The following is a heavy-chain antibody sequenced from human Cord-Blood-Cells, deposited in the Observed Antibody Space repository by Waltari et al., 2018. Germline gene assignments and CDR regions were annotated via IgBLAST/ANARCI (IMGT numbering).Heavy chain of an antibody. CDR3: AREVAADAFDI. CDR2: IYYSGST. Sequence: QVQLQESGPGLATPSQTLSLTCTVSGGSISSGGYYWSWIRQHTGKGLECIGYIYYSGSTYYNPSLKSRVTISVDPSKNQFSLKLSSVTAADTAVYYCAREVAADAFDIWGQGTMVTVSS. D-gene: IGHD6-13*01. V-gene: IGHV4-31*03. J-gene: IGHJ3*02. CDR1: GGSISSGGYY.